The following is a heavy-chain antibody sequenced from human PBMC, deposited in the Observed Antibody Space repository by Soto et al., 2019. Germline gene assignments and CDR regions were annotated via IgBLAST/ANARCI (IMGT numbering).Heavy chain of an antibody. CDR2: ISYDGSNK. V-gene: IGHV3-30*18. D-gene: IGHD2-15*01. CDR3: AKDPGPANRVSWFDP. CDR1: GFTFSSYG. Sequence: GGSLRLSCAASGFTFSSYGMHWVRQAPGKGLEWVAVISYDGSNKYYADSVKGRFTISRDNSKNTLYLQMNSLRAEDTAVYYCAKDPGPANRVSWFDPWGQGTLVTVS. J-gene: IGHJ5*02.